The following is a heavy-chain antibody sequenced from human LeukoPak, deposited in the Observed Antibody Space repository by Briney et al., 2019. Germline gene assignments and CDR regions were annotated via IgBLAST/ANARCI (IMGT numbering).Heavy chain of an antibody. D-gene: IGHD2/OR15-2a*01. CDR1: GGSISSYY. CDR3: AGHHPRNTVDF. J-gene: IGHJ4*02. V-gene: IGHV4-59*08. Sequence: SETLSLTCTVSGGSISSYYWSWIRQPPGKGLEWIAHISDIGSINYNPSLKSRVTISLDTSKNQFSLKLSSVTAADTAVYYCAGHHPRNTVDFCGQGTLVTVSS. CDR2: ISDIGSI.